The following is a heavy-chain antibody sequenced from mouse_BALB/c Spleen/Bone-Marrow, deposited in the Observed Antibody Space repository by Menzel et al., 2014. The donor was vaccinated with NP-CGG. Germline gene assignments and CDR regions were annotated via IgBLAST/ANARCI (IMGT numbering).Heavy chain of an antibody. CDR3: ARRLRSAMDY. CDR2: IDPANGNT. J-gene: IGHJ4*01. Sequence: VQLQQSGAELVKPGASVKLSCTAPGFNIKDTYIHWVKRRPEQGLEWIGRIDPANGNTKYDPKFQGKATITADTSSNTAYLQLSSLTSEDTAVYYCARRLRSAMDYWGQGTSVTVSS. D-gene: IGHD1-1*01. CDR1: GFNIKDTY. V-gene: IGHV14-3*02.